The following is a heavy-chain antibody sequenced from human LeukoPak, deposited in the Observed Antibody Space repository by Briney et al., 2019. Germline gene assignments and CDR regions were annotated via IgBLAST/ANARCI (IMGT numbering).Heavy chain of an antibody. V-gene: IGHV1-2*02. CDR3: ARDREGLAYFDY. J-gene: IGHJ4*02. CDR2: IDPNSGGT. CDR1: GYTFTGKF. Sequence: GTSVKVSCKASGYTFTGKFIHWVRQAPGQGLELMGWIDPNSGGTDYEQKFRGRVTMTRDTSTSTAYMDLSSVISDDTAVYYCARDREGLAYFDYWRRGTLVT. D-gene: IGHD3/OR15-3a*01.